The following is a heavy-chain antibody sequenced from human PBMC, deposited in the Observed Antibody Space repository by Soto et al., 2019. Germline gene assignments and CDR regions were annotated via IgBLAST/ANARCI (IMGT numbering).Heavy chain of an antibody. CDR3: ARVPGTWTFDY. CDR2: IHNSGST. V-gene: IGHV4-31*03. CDR1: GGSISSGGYY. J-gene: IGHJ4*02. Sequence: SETLSLTCTVSGGSISSGGYYWSWIRQHPEKGLEWIGHIHNSGSTSYNPSLESRTTISVDTSKNQFSLNLNSVTAADTAVYYCARVPGTWTFDYWGQGNLVT. D-gene: IGHD6-13*01.